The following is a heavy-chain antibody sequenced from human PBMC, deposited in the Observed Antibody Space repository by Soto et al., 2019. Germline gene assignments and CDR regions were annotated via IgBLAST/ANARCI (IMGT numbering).Heavy chain of an antibody. CDR1: GFTFSSYA. V-gene: IGHV3-23*01. CDR3: AKFFVETGGSSGWPWSFHY. D-gene: IGHD6-25*01. J-gene: IGHJ4*02. CDR2: ISGSGGTT. Sequence: EVQLLESGGGLVQPGRSLRLSCAASGFTFSSYAMSWVRQAPGKGLEWVSAISGSGGTTYYADSVKGRFTISRDNYKNTLFLQMNSLRAEETAVYYCAKFFVETGGSSGWPWSFHYWGQGTLVTVSS.